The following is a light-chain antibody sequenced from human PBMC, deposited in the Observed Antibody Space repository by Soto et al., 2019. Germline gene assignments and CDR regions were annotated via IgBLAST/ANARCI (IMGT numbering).Light chain of an antibody. CDR1: QSFTSNY. V-gene: IGKV3-20*01. CDR2: GAS. CDR3: HQYGSSPRT. Sequence: EIVLTQSPGTLSLSPGERATLSCGASQSFTSNYLAWYQQKPGQAPRLLIYGASTRATGIPDRFSGSGSGTDFTLTISRLEPEDFAVYYCHQYGSSPRTFGQGTKADNK. J-gene: IGKJ1*01.